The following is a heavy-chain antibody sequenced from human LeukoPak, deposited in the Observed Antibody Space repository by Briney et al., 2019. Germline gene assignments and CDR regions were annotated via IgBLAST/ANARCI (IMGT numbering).Heavy chain of an antibody. D-gene: IGHD2-8*01. CDR3: ARDGMVYAMQGAFDY. CDR1: GYTFTSYY. CDR2: INPSGGST. V-gene: IGHV1-46*01. J-gene: IGHJ4*02. Sequence: ASVKVSCKASGYTFTSYYMHWVRQAPGQGLEWMGIINPSGGSTSYAQKFQGSVTMTRDMSTSTVYMELSSLRSEDTAVYYCARDGMVYAMQGAFDYWGQGTLVTVSS.